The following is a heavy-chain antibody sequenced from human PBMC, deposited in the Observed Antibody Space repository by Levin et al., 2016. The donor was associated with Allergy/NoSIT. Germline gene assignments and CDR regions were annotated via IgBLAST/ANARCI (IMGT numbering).Heavy chain of an antibody. CDR2: ISGSGGST. CDR3: AKGQAVAGKNWFDP. CDR1: GFTFSSYA. V-gene: IGHV3-23*01. D-gene: IGHD6-19*01. Sequence: GESLKISCAASGFTFSSYAMSWVRQAPGKGLEWVSAISGSGGSTYYANSVKGRFTISRDNSKSTLYLQMNSLRAEDTAVFYCAKGQAVAGKNWFDPWGQGTLVTVSS. J-gene: IGHJ5*02.